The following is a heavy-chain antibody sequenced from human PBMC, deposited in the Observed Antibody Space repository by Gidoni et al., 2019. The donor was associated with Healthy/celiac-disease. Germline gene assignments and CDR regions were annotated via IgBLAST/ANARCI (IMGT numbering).Heavy chain of an antibody. CDR1: GFTSSSYD. V-gene: IGHV3-13*01. Sequence: EVQLVESGGGLVQPGGSLRLSCAASGFTSSSYDMPWVRQSTGKGLEWVSAIGNAGDTYYPGSVKGRFTISRENAKNSLYLQMNSLRAGDTAVYYCARAPPQSWGHGMDVWGQGTTVTVSS. D-gene: IGHD3-16*01. CDR3: ARAPPQSWGHGMDV. J-gene: IGHJ6*02. CDR2: IGNAGDT.